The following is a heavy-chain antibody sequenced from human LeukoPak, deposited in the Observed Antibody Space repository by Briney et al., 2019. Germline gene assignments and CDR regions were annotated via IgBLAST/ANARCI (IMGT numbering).Heavy chain of an antibody. CDR2: IIPIFGIA. CDR3: AREGYDSSGQSGIFVY. CDR1: GGTFSSYA. D-gene: IGHD3-22*01. V-gene: IGHV1-69*04. Sequence: ASVKVSCKASGGTFSSYAISWVRQAPGQGLEWMGRIIPIFGIANYAQKFQGRVTITADKSTSTAYMEPSSLRSEDTAVYYCAREGYDSSGQSGIFVYWGQGTLVTVSS. J-gene: IGHJ4*02.